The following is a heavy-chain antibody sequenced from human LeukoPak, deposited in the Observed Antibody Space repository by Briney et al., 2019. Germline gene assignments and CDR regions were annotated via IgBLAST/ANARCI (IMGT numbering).Heavy chain of an antibody. Sequence: GGSLRLSCAASGFTVSSNYMSWVRQAPGKGLEWVSVIYSGGSTYYADSVKGRFTISRDNSKNTLYLQMNSLRAEDTAVYYCARDPVAGYIFDYWGQGTLVTVSS. CDR3: ARDPVAGYIFDY. V-gene: IGHV3-66*01. D-gene: IGHD6-19*01. CDR1: GFTVSSNY. J-gene: IGHJ4*02. CDR2: IYSGGST.